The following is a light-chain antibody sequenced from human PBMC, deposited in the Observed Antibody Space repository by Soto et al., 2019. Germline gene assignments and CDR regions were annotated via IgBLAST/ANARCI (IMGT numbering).Light chain of an antibody. CDR2: KAS. J-gene: IGKJ1*01. Sequence: DIQMTQSPSTLSASVGDRVTITCRASQSISSWLAWYQQKPGKAPKLLIYKASSLESGVPSRFSGSGSGTEFTLTISSLQPDDFATYYCQQYNSYPWTFDQGTKVAIK. CDR1: QSISSW. CDR3: QQYNSYPWT. V-gene: IGKV1-5*03.